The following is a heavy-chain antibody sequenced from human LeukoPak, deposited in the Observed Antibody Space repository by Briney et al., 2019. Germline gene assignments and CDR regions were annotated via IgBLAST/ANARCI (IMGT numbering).Heavy chain of an antibody. CDR3: ARSLYGDFHKYNWFDP. D-gene: IGHD4-17*01. CDR1: GGTFSSYA. CDR2: IIPILGIA. J-gene: IGHJ5*02. V-gene: IGHV1-69*04. Sequence: SVKVSCKASGGTFSSYAISWVRQAPGQGPEWMGRIIPILGIANYAQKFQGRVTITADKSTSTAYMELSSLRSEDTAVYYCARSLYGDFHKYNWFDPWGQGTLVTVSS.